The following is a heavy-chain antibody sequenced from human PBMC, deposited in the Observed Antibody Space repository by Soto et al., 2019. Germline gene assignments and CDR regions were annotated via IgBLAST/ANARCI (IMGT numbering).Heavy chain of an antibody. V-gene: IGHV1-8*01. CDR1: GYTFTSYD. Sequence: ASVKVSCKASGYTFTSYDINWVRQANGQGLEWMGWMNPNSGNTGYAQKFQGRVTMTRNTSISTAYMELSSLRSEDTAVYYCARASGWYVVYYYYYMDVWGKGTTVTVSS. CDR3: ARASGWYVVYYYYYMDV. D-gene: IGHD6-19*01. J-gene: IGHJ6*03. CDR2: MNPNSGNT.